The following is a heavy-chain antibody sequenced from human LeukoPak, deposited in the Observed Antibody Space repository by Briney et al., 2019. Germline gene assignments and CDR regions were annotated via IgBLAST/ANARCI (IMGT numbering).Heavy chain of an antibody. D-gene: IGHD3-22*01. CDR3: AKASYYYDTRHFDY. Sequence: GGSLRLSCAASGFTFSSYAMSWVRQAPGTGLEWVSAISGSGGSTYYADSVKGRFTISRDTSKNTLYLQMNSLRAEDTAVYYCAKASYYYDTRHFDYWGQGTLVTVSS. V-gene: IGHV3-23*01. CDR1: GFTFSSYA. J-gene: IGHJ4*02. CDR2: ISGSGGST.